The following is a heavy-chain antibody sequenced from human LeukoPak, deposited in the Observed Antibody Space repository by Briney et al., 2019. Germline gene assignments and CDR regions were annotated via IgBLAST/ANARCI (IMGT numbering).Heavy chain of an antibody. D-gene: IGHD3-10*01. CDR1: GFTFSSYS. CDR3: ASGGTYYYGSGSYTVDY. CDR2: ISSSSYI. V-gene: IGHV3-21*01. J-gene: IGHJ4*02. Sequence: GGSLRLSCAASGFTFSSYSMNWVRQAPGKGLEWVSSISSSSYIYYADSVKGRFTISRDNAKNSLYLQMNSLRAEDTAVYYCASGGTYYYGSGSYTVDYWGQGTLVTVSS.